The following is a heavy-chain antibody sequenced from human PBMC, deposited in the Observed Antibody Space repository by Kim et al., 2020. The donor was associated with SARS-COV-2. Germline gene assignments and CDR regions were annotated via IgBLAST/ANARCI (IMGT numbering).Heavy chain of an antibody. V-gene: IGHV4-34*01. D-gene: IGHD2-15*01. J-gene: IGHJ5*02. CDR2: INHVGTT. CDR3: ASGYCGGGSCSWFDP. Sequence: SETLSLTCAVHADSFVSYYWSWIRQAPGKGLEWIGEINHVGTTHYNPSLESRVTISVDMSKRQFSLKLTSVTAADTAVYSCASGYCGGGSCSWFDPWGQGTLVTVSS. CDR1: ADSFVSYY.